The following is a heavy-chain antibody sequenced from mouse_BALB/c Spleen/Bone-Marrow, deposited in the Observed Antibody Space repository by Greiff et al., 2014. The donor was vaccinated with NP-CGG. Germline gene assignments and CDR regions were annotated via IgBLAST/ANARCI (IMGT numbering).Heavy chain of an antibody. CDR2: INPSTGYT. CDR3: ARDLDY. V-gene: IGHV1-7*01. CDR1: GYTFTTYW. J-gene: IGHJ2*01. Sequence: VQLVESGAELAKPGAPVKMSCKASGYTFTTYWMHWVKQRPGQGLEWIGYINPSTGYTEYNQKFKDKATLTADKSSSTAYMQLVSLTFEDSAVYYCARDLDYWGQGTTLTVSS.